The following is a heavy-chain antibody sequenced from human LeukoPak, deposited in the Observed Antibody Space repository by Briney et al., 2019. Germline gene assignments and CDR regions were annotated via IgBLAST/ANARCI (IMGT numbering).Heavy chain of an antibody. CDR1: GYTFTGYD. CDR2: INPNNGGT. V-gene: IGHV1-18*04. CDR3: ARDRLYYYDSSGYYPNDY. J-gene: IGHJ4*02. Sequence: GASVKVSCKASGYTFTGYDIHWVRQAPGQGLEWLGRINPNNGGTNYAQKLQGRVTMTTDTSTSTAYMELRSLRSDDTAVYYRARDRLYYYDSSGYYPNDYWGQGTLVTVSS. D-gene: IGHD3-22*01.